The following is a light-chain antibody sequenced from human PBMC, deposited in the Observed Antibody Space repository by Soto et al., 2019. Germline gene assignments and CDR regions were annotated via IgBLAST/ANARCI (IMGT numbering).Light chain of an antibody. V-gene: IGKV1-33*01. J-gene: IGKJ4*01. CDR2: DAS. CDR1: QDITTY. CDR3: QQYDDVPLT. Sequence: DIQMTQSPSSLSASVGDRITISCQASQDITTYLNWYQHKPGKAPRLLIYDASTLEIGVPSSFSGSGSGTDFTLTISSLQPEDIATYYCQQYDDVPLTFGGGTKVDI.